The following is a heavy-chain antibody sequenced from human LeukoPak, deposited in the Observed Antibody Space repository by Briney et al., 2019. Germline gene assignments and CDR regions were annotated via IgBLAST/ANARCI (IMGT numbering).Heavy chain of an antibody. D-gene: IGHD5-18*01. Sequence: PGGSLRLSCVVSGFTFNRCWMNWVRQAPGKGLEWVANIKQDGSEKYYVDSVKGRFTISRDNAKNSLYLQMNSLRAEDTAVYYCSGVDTAMGIDYWGQGTLVTVSS. CDR2: IKQDGSEK. V-gene: IGHV3-7*01. CDR1: GFTFNRCW. CDR3: SGVDTAMGIDY. J-gene: IGHJ4*02.